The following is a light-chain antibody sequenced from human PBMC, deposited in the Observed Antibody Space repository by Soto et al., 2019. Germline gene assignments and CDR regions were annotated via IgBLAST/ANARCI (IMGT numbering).Light chain of an antibody. CDR1: QSINNW. CDR3: QQYNSYPHT. J-gene: IGKJ2*01. CDR2: KAS. Sequence: DIQMTQSPSTLSASVGDRVTITCRASQSINNWLAWYQQRPGTAPKLLIYKASTLQTGVPSRFSGSASGTEFTPTHSSLQPDDFATYYCQQYNSYPHTVGQGTKLEIK. V-gene: IGKV1-5*03.